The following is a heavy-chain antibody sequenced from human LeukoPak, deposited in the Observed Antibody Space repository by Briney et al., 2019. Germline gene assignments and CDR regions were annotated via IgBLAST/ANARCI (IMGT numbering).Heavy chain of an antibody. D-gene: IGHD3-22*01. CDR1: GYTFTGYY. CDR2: IIPIFGTA. J-gene: IGHJ1*01. CDR3: AGLVQSAEYFQH. V-gene: IGHV1-69*13. Sequence: VASVKVSCKASGYTFTGYYMHWVRQAPGQGLEWMGGIIPIFGTANYAQKFQGRVTITADESTSTAYMELSSLRSEDTAVYYCAGLVQSAEYFQHWGQGTLVTVSS.